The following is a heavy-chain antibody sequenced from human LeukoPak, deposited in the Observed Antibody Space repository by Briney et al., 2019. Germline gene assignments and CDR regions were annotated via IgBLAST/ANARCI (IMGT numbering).Heavy chain of an antibody. J-gene: IGHJ4*02. Sequence: PSETLSLTCAVYGGSFSGYYWSWIRQPPGKGLEWIGEIDHSGSTNYNPSLKSRVTISVDTSKNQFSLKLSSVTAADTAVYYCARQVRSYYGSGSYHLDYWGQGTLVTVSS. CDR1: GGSFSGYY. CDR2: IDHSGST. D-gene: IGHD3-10*01. V-gene: IGHV4-34*01. CDR3: ARQVRSYYGSGSYHLDY.